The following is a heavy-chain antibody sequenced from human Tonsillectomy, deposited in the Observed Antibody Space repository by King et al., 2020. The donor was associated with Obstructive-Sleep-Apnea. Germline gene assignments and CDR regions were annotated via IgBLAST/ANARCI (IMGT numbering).Heavy chain of an antibody. J-gene: IGHJ4*02. CDR2: ISPHSAAT. Sequence: VQLVESGAEVKKPGASVKVSCKASGYTFTGYYIHWVRQAPGQGLEWRGWISPHSAATKFAQKFQDRVTMTRDTAINIAYMDLGRLRSDVTAIYYCVRDMSAYDSTSPAYWGQGTLVTVSS. V-gene: IGHV1-2*02. CDR1: GYTFTGYY. CDR3: VRDMSAYDSTSPAY. D-gene: IGHD3-10*01.